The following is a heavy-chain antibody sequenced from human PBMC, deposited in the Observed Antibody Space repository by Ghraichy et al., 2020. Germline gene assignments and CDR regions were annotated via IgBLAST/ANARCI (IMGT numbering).Heavy chain of an antibody. J-gene: IGHJ4*02. D-gene: IGHD3-10*01. Sequence: SETLSLTCAVYGGSFSGYYWSRIRQPPGKGLEWIGEINHSGSTNYNPSLKSRVTISVDTSKNQFSLKLSSVTAADTAVYYCARGGSWFGELLQREVYFDYWGQGTLVTVSS. CDR3: ARGGSWFGELLQREVYFDY. CDR1: GGSFSGYY. V-gene: IGHV4-34*01. CDR2: INHSGST.